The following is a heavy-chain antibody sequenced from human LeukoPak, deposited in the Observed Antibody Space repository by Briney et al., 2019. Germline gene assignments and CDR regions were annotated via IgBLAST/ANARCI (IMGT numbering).Heavy chain of an antibody. CDR1: GGSISSGTYY. Sequence: SETLSLTCTVSGGSISSGTYYWSWIRQPAGKGLEWIGRIYRSGTTNYNPSLKSRVTMSVDTSKHQFSLKLSSVTAADTAVYYCARDSSFGSGTPTYYYYSLDVWGKGTTVTISS. J-gene: IGHJ6*03. CDR3: ARDSSFGSGTPTYYYYSLDV. V-gene: IGHV4-61*02. CDR2: IYRSGTT. D-gene: IGHD3-10*01.